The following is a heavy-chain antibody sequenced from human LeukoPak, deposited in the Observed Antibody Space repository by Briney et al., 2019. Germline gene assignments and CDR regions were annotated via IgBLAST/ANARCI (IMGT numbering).Heavy chain of an antibody. CDR1: GFTVSNNY. CDR2: IYSNGVT. D-gene: IGHD6-6*01. CDR3: AREGGVSNWFDP. J-gene: IGHJ5*02. Sequence: QPGGSLRLSCAASGFTVSNNYMIWVRQAPEKGLEWVSLIYSNGVTNYADSVKGRFTISRDNSKNTLYLQMNSLRAEDTAVYYCAREGGVSNWFDPWGQGTLVTVSS. V-gene: IGHV3-53*01.